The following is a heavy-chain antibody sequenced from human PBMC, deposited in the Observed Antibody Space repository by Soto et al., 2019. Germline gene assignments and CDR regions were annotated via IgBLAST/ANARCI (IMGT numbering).Heavy chain of an antibody. J-gene: IGHJ4*02. V-gene: IGHV3-30*18. CDR2: ISYDGSNK. Sequence: QVQLAESGGGVVQPGRSLRLSCAASGFTFSSYGMHWVRQAPGKGLEWVAVISYDGSNKYYADSVKGRFTISRDNSKNTLYLKMNGLRAEDTAVYYCAKWHSSGYGYFDCWGQGTLVTVSS. CDR1: GFTFSSYG. D-gene: IGHD3-22*01. CDR3: AKWHSSGYGYFDC.